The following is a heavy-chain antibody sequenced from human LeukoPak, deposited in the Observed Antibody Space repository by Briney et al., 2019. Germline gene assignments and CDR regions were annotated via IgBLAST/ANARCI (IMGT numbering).Heavy chain of an antibody. CDR2: ISDHEINK. J-gene: IGHJ4*02. D-gene: IGHD5/OR15-5a*01. CDR1: GFTFSAYG. CDR3: ARDPGHSVDDWEDYLDY. V-gene: IGHV3-30*03. Sequence: GGSLRLSCAASGFTFSAYGMDWVRQAPGKGLDWVAFISDHEINKYYADSVKGRFAISRDNSKNTLYLQMNSLRAEDTAVYYCARDPGHSVDDWEDYLDYWGQGTLVTVSS.